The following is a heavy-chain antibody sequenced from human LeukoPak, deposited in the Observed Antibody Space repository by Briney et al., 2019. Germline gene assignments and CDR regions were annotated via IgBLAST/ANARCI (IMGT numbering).Heavy chain of an antibody. V-gene: IGHV4-59*01. CDR2: IYYSGST. J-gene: IGHJ4*02. CDR3: ARSPYYYDSSGREKVVGYFDY. CDR1: GGSISSYY. D-gene: IGHD3-22*01. Sequence: SETLSLTCTVSGGSISSYYWSWIRQPPGKGLEWIGYIYYSGSTNYNPSLKSRVTISVDTSKNQFPLKLSSVTAADTAVYYCARSPYYYDSSGREKVVGYFDYWGQGTLVTVSS.